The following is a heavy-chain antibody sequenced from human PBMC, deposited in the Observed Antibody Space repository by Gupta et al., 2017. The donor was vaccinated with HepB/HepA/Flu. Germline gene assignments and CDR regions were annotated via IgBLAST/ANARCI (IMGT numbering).Heavy chain of an antibody. CDR1: GYTFTSYG. CDR3: ARVGTGYCSGGSGYSGRRKANWFDP. Sequence: QVQLVQSGAEVKKPGASVKVSCKASGYTFTSYGISWVRQAPGQGLEWMGWISAYNGNTNYAQKLQGRGTMTTDTSTSTAYMERRSLRSDDTAVYYCARVGTGYCSGGSGYSGRRKANWFDPWGQGTRVTVSA. J-gene: IGHJ5*02. CDR2: ISAYNGNT. V-gene: IGHV1-18*01. D-gene: IGHD2-15*01.